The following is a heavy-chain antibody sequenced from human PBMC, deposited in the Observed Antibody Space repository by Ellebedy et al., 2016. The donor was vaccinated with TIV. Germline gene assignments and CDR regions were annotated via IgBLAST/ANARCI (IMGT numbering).Heavy chain of an antibody. CDR2: IKQDGSEK. J-gene: IGHJ4*02. D-gene: IGHD6-19*01. Sequence: GGSLRLSCAASGFTFSHYWMAWVRQAPGKGLEWVANIKQDGSEKYYVDSVMGRFSISRDNAKNSLYLQMNSLTDEDTAVYYCARDQWLGRAYYFDSWGQGTLVTVSS. CDR3: ARDQWLGRAYYFDS. V-gene: IGHV3-7*01. CDR1: GFTFSHYW.